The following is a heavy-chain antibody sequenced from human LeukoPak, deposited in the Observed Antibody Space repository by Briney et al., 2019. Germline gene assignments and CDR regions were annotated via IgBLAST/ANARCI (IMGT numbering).Heavy chain of an antibody. CDR3: ARTNSWNYVVAFDI. J-gene: IGHJ3*02. Sequence: ASVKVSCKASGYTFTSYAMNWVRQAPGQGLEWTGWINTNTGNPTYAQGFTGRFVFSLDTSVSTAYLQISSLKAEDTAVYYCARTNSWNYVVAFDIWGQGTMVTVSS. CDR2: INTNTGNP. V-gene: IGHV7-4-1*02. CDR1: GYTFTSYA. D-gene: IGHD1-7*01.